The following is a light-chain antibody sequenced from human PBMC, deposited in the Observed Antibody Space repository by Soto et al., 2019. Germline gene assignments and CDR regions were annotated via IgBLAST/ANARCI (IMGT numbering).Light chain of an antibody. CDR3: SSYTSISTYV. J-gene: IGLJ1*01. Sequence: QSVLTQPASVSGSPGQSITISCTGTSSDVGDYNYVSWYQQRPGKAPKLMIFEVSNRPSGVSNRFSGSKSGNTASLTISGLQAEDEADYYCSSYTSISTYVFGTGTKVTVL. V-gene: IGLV2-14*01. CDR2: EVS. CDR1: SSDVGDYNY.